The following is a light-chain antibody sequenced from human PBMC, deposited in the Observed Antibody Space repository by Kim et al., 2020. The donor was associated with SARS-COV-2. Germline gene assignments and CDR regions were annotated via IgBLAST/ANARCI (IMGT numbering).Light chain of an antibody. V-gene: IGKV1-27*01. CDR2: AAS. CDR1: RGSRDY. CDR3: QKYDSAPWT. J-gene: IGKJ1*01. Sequence: AAVGDSVTITCRARRGSRDYLAWYQQKPGEVPKLLVYAASTLESGVPLRFSGSGSGTDFTLNISDLQPEDAATYCCQKYDSAPWTFGQGTKVEIK.